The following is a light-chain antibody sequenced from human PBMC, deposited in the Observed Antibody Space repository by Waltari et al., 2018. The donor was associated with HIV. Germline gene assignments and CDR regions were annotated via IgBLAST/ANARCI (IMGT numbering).Light chain of an antibody. Sequence: QSALTQPASVSGSPGQSITISCTGTSSAVGSHDLASWYQQHPGKAPRLIIYEVTKRPSGVSSRFSGSKSGNTASLTISGLQADDEADYHCCSYARRDNHVFGGGTRVTVL. J-gene: IGLJ1*01. CDR3: CSYARRDNHV. V-gene: IGLV2-23*02. CDR2: EVT. CDR1: SSAVGSHDL.